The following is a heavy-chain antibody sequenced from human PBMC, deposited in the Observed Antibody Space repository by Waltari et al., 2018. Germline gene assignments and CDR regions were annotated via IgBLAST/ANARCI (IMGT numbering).Heavy chain of an antibody. V-gene: IGHV4-59*01. CDR1: GGYISSYY. Sequence: QVQLQESGPGLVKPSETLSLTCTVAGGYISSYYWSWIRQPPGKGLEWIGYIYYSGSTNYNPSLKSRVTISVDTSKNQFSLKLSSVTAADTAVYYCARDWSSSSYYYGMDVWGQGTTVTVSS. CDR3: ARDWSSSSYYYGMDV. J-gene: IGHJ6*02. CDR2: IYYSGST. D-gene: IGHD6-19*01.